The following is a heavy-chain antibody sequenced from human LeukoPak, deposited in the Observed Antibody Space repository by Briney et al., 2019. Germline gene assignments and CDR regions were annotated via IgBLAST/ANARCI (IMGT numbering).Heavy chain of an antibody. CDR1: GGSISSSSYY. V-gene: IGHV4-39*07. Sequence: KPSETLSLTCTVSGGSISSSSYYWGWIRQPPGKGLEWIGSIYYSGSTYYNPSLKSRVTISVDTSKNQFSLKLSSVTAADTAVYFCARGRSGHLVSLFEYWGQGTLVTVSS. CDR2: IYYSGST. J-gene: IGHJ4*02. D-gene: IGHD1-26*01. CDR3: ARGRSGHLVSLFEY.